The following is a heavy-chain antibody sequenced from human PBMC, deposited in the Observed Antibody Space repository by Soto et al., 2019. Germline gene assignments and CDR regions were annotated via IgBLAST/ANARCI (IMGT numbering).Heavy chain of an antibody. V-gene: IGHV3-33*01. CDR1: GFTFSSYG. J-gene: IGHJ6*02. Sequence: GGSLRLSCAASGFTFSSYGMHWVRQAPGKGLEWVAVIWYDGSNKYYADSVKGRFTISRDNSKNTLYLQMNSLRAEDTAVYYCAREKFTPSMKNGMDVWGQGTTVTVSS. D-gene: IGHD3-22*01. CDR3: AREKFTPSMKNGMDV. CDR2: IWYDGSNK.